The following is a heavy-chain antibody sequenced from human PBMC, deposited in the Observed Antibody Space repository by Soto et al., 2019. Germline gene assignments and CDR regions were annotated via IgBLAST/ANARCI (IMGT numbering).Heavy chain of an antibody. V-gene: IGHV3-33*01. Sequence: QVQLVESGGGVVRPGRSLRVSCAASGFTLTTYGIHWFRQAPGQGLEWVAVIWYDGSKEFYADSVRGRFTMSRDLSKNTLYLQMNSLRVEDTAVYYCARDGGIGVDYWGPGTLVTVSS. CDR2: IWYDGSKE. CDR3: ARDGGIGVDY. CDR1: GFTLTTYG. J-gene: IGHJ4*02. D-gene: IGHD3-16*01.